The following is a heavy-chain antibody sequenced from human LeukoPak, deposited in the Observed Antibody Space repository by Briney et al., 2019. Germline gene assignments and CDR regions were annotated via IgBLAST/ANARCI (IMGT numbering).Heavy chain of an antibody. Sequence: GGSLRLSCAASGFTFSSYGMHWVRQAPGKGLEWVAVISYDGSNKYYADSVKGRFTISRDNSKNTLYLQMNSLRAEDTAVYYCARDVRLPRRAFDIWGQGTMVTVSS. V-gene: IGHV3-30*03. D-gene: IGHD5-18*01. J-gene: IGHJ3*02. CDR2: ISYDGSNK. CDR1: GFTFSSYG. CDR3: ARDVRLPRRAFDI.